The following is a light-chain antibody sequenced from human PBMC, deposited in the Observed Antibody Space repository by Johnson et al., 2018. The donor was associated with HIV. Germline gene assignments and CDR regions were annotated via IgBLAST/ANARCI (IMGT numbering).Light chain of an antibody. CDR3: GTWDNRPSAPYV. Sequence: QSVLTQPPSVSAAPGQKVTISCSGSSSDMGNCAVSWYQQLPRTAPKLLIYDDNKRPSGIPARFSGSQSGTSATLGITGLQTGDEADYYCGTWDNRPSAPYVIGPGTKVTVL. J-gene: IGLJ1*01. CDR2: DDN. V-gene: IGLV1-51*01. CDR1: SSDMGNCA.